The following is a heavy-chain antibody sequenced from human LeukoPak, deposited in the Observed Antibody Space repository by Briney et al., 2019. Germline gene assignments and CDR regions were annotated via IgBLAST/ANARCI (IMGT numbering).Heavy chain of an antibody. D-gene: IGHD3-22*01. V-gene: IGHV3-66*01. CDR1: GFTVSSNY. CDR3: ARGPPYYYDSSGSEHDAFDI. J-gene: IGHJ3*02. Sequence: GGSLRLSCAASGFTVSSNYMSWVRQAPGKGLEWVSVIYSGGSTYYADSVKGRFTISRDNSKNTLYLQMNSLRAEDTAVYYCARGPPYYYDSSGSEHDAFDIWGQGTMVTVSS. CDR2: IYSGGST.